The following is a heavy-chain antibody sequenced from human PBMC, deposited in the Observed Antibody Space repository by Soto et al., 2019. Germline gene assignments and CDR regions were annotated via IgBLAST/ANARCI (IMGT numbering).Heavy chain of an antibody. J-gene: IGHJ5*02. Sequence: EVQLVESGGGLVQPGGSLRLSCAASGFTFSSYSMNWVRQAPGKGLEWVSYISSSSSTIYYADSVKGRFTISRDSATNSLYLQMNSLRDEDTAVYTCARESAALNWFDPWGQGTLVTLSS. D-gene: IGHD2-2*01. V-gene: IGHV3-48*02. CDR3: ARESAALNWFDP. CDR1: GFTFSSYS. CDR2: ISSSSSTI.